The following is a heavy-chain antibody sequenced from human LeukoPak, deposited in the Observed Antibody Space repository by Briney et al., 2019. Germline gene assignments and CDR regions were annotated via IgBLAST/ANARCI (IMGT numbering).Heavy chain of an antibody. Sequence: SETLSLTCTVSGGSISSYYWSWIRQPPGKGLEWIGYIYYSGSTNYNPSLKSRVTISVDTSKNQFSLKLSSVTAADTAVYYCARVPSQAVVYCGMDVWGQGTTVTVSS. V-gene: IGHV4-59*01. CDR1: GGSISSYY. CDR2: IYYSGST. D-gene: IGHD2-15*01. J-gene: IGHJ6*02. CDR3: ARVPSQAVVYCGMDV.